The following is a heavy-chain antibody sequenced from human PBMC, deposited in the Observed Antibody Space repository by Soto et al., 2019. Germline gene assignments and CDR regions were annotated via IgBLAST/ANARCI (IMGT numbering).Heavy chain of an antibody. J-gene: IGHJ4*02. V-gene: IGHV1-2*02. CDR3: TRDQSGWSSLHY. Sequence: DAVKVSCKASGYTFTGYCIHWVRQAPGQGPEWMEWINPNSGGTNYAQKLQGRVTMTRDTSISTAYMELSRLRSDDTAVYYCTRDQSGWSSLHYWGQGSPVTVSS. CDR1: GYTFTGYC. CDR2: INPNSGGT. D-gene: IGHD2-15*01.